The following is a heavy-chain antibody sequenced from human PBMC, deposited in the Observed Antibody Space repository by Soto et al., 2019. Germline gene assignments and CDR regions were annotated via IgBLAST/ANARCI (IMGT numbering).Heavy chain of an antibody. CDR1: GFSFSDAW. CDR3: TTDPYPFQTRINAFDV. Sequence: GSLRLSCAAPGFSFSDAWMNWVRQAPGKGLEWVARIKSKSDGGTTDYSAPVKGRFTISRDDSKNTLYLQMNSLRSEDTAVYYCTTDPYPFQTRINAFDVWGQGTMVTVSS. V-gene: IGHV3-15*07. J-gene: IGHJ3*01. CDR2: IKSKSDGGTT.